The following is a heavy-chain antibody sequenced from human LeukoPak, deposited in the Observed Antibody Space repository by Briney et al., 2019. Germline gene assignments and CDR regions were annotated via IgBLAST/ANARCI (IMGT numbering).Heavy chain of an antibody. CDR1: GGSFSGYY. CDR2: INHSGST. CDR3: ARAGQTYISSSLHSDY. V-gene: IGHV4-34*01. D-gene: IGHD6-6*01. Sequence: PSETLSLTCAVYGGSFSGYYWSWIRQPPGKGLEWIGEINHSGSTNYNPSLKSRVTISVDTSKNQFSLKLSSVTAADTAVFYCARAGQTYISSSLHSDYSGQGTLVTVSS. J-gene: IGHJ4*02.